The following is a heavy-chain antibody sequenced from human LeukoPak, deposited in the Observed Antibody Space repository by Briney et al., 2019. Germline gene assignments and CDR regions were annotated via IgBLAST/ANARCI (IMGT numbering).Heavy chain of an antibody. CDR3: ARQGHYYDSTSAAFDI. D-gene: IGHD3-22*01. Sequence: SETLSLTCTVSGGSISSYYWSWIRQPPGKGLEWIGYIYTSGSTNYNPSLKSRVTKSVDTSKNQFSLKLSSVTAADTAVYYCARQGHYYDSTSAAFDIWGQGTMVTVSS. CDR2: IYTSGST. V-gene: IGHV4-4*09. CDR1: GGSISSYY. J-gene: IGHJ3*02.